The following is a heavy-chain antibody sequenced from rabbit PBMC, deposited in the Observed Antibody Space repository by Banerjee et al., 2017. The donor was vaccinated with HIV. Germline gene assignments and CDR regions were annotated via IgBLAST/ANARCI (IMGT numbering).Heavy chain of an antibody. D-gene: IGHD6-1*01. Sequence: QSLEESGGDLVKPGASLTLTCKASGFSFSSSYWICWVRQAPGKGLELIACIYSSNGDKWYASWVNGRFTISRSTSLNTVDLKMTSLTVADTATYFCGRDRDGDAGYGSLALWGPGTLVTVS. CDR3: GRDRDGDAGYGSLAL. J-gene: IGHJ4*01. CDR1: GFSFSSSYW. V-gene: IGHV1S43*01. CDR2: IYSSNGDK.